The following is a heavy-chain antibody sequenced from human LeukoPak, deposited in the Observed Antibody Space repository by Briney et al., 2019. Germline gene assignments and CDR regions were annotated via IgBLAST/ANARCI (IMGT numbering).Heavy chain of an antibody. CDR3: AAQYYYDSSGYYYYYYYYYMDV. J-gene: IGHJ6*03. V-gene: IGHV3-23*01. Sequence: GGSLRLSCAASGFTFSSYAMSWVRQAPGKGLEWVSAISGSGGSTYYADSVKGRFTISRVNSKNTLYLQMNSLRAEDTAVYYCAAQYYYDSSGYYYYYYYYYMDVWGKGTTVTVSS. CDR1: GFTFSSYA. D-gene: IGHD3-22*01. CDR2: ISGSGGST.